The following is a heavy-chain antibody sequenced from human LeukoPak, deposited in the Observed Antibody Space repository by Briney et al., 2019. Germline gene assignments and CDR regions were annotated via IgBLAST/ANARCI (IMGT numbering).Heavy chain of an antibody. CDR2: ISAYNGNT. D-gene: IGHD4-17*01. Sequence: ASVKVSCKASGYTYTSYGISWVRQAPGQGLEWMGWISAYNGNTNYAQKLQGRVTMTTDTSTSTAYMELRSLRSDDTAVYYCAREGSAYGDYGAAWYWGQGTLVTASS. CDR3: AREGSAYGDYGAAWY. J-gene: IGHJ4*02. V-gene: IGHV1-18*01. CDR1: GYTYTSYG.